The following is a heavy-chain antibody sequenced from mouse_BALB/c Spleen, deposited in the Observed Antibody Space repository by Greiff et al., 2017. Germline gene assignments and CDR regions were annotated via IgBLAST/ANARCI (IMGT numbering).Heavy chain of an antibody. D-gene: IGHD2-3*01. V-gene: IGHV5-9*03. Sequence: EVKLVESGGGLVKPGGSLKLSCAASGFTFSSYTMSWVRQTPEKRLEWVATISSGGGNTYYPDSVKGRFTISRDNAKNNLYLQMSSLRSEDTALYYCARWDGYYAMDYWGQGTSVTVSS. CDR1: GFTFSSYT. CDR3: ARWDGYYAMDY. J-gene: IGHJ4*01. CDR2: ISSGGGNT.